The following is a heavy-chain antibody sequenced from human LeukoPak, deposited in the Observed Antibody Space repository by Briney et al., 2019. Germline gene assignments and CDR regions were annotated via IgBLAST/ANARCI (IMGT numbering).Heavy chain of an antibody. CDR2: INHSGST. J-gene: IGHJ4*02. Sequence: SETLSLTCAVYGGSFSGYYWSWIRQPPGKGLEWIGEINHSGSTNYNPSLKSRVTISVDTSKNQFSLKLSSVTAADTAVYYYARTPPAGDRYGFFWGQGTLVTVSS. D-gene: IGHD5-18*01. CDR1: GGSFSGYY. CDR3: ARTPPAGDRYGFF. V-gene: IGHV4-34*01.